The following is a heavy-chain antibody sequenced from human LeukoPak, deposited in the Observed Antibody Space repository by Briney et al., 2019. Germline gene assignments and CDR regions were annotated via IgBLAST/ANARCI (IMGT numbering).Heavy chain of an antibody. D-gene: IGHD4-11*01. CDR2: IRQVGSEI. V-gene: IGHV3-7*04. CDR3: ARGTTSGPGADY. CDR1: GFTFSSYW. J-gene: IGHJ4*02. Sequence: GGPLRLSCGASGFTFSSYWMICPREAPGKRVEWLDNIRQVGSEINYVDSVKGRFTISRDNAKNSLYLQINSLRAEDTAVFYCARGTTSGPGADYWGQGTLLTVSS.